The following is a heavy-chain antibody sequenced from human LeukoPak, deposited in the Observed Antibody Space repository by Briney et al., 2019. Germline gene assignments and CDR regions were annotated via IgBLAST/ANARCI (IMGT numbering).Heavy chain of an antibody. V-gene: IGHV1-2*02. CDR1: GYTFTDYY. J-gene: IGHJ5*02. CDR3: ARGVLAGYDSSGYPFYNRFDP. Sequence: ASVKVSCKASGYTFTDYYIHWVRQAPGQGLEWMGWINPNSGGTNYAQNFQGRVTMTRDTSINTAYMELSRLRSDDMAVYYCARGVLAGYDSSGYPFYNRFDPWGQGTLVTVSS. D-gene: IGHD3-22*01. CDR2: INPNSGGT.